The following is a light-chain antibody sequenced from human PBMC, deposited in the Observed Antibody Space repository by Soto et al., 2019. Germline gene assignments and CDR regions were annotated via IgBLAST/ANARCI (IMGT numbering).Light chain of an antibody. CDR1: QGISSY. V-gene: IGKV1-8*01. Sequence: AIRMTQSPSSLSASTGDRVTITCRASQGISSYLAWYQQKPGKAPKLLIYAASTLQSGVPSRFSGSGSGTDFTLTFSCLQSKIFAIYYYKQYYISPRRCGQGTKVKIK. J-gene: IGKJ1*01. CDR3: KQYYISPRR. CDR2: AAS.